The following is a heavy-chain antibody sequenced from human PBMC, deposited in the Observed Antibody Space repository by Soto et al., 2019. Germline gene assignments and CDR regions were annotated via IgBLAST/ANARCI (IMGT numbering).Heavy chain of an antibody. CDR3: ARDRLRSDFWSRGAFDI. CDR2: ISSSSSYI. V-gene: IGHV3-21*01. D-gene: IGHD3-3*01. J-gene: IGHJ3*02. CDR1: GFTFSSYS. Sequence: GGSLRLSCAASGFTFSSYSMNWVRQAPGKGLEWVSSISSSSSYIYYADSVKGRFTISRDNAKNSLYLQMNSLRAEDTAVYYCARDRLRSDFWSRGAFDIWGQGTMVTVSS.